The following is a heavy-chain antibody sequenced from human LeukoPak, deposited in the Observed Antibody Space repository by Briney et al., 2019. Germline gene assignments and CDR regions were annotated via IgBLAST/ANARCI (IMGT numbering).Heavy chain of an antibody. J-gene: IGHJ4*02. D-gene: IGHD4-11*01. CDR2: INPNSGGT. CDR3: ARDTVTTKLFSY. CDR1: GDTFSNYG. V-gene: IGHV1-2*02. Sequence: ASVKVSCKASGDTFSNYGITWVRQAPGQGLEWMGWINPNSGGTNYAQKFQGRVTMTRDTSISTAYMELSRLRSDDTAVYYCARDTVTTKLFSYWGQGTLVTVSS.